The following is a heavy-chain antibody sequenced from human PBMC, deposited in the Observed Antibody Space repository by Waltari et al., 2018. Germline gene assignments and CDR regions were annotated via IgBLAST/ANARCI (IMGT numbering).Heavy chain of an antibody. CDR1: GLAFSDYW. J-gene: IGHJ4*02. Sequence: EVQLVESGGGLVQPGGSLRLSCEASGLAFSDYWVSWVRQAPGKGLEGVAKIKQDGSETFYVESVKGRFTISRDNAKNLLYLQMNSLRVEDTAVYFCAMTGRLGTGLPWDWGQGTLVTVSS. CDR3: AMTGRLGTGLPWD. D-gene: IGHD3-9*01. CDR2: IKQDGSET. V-gene: IGHV3-7*01.